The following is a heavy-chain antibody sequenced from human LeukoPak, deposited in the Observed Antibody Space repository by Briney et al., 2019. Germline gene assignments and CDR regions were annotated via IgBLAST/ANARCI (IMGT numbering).Heavy chain of an antibody. V-gene: IGHV3-43D*03. CDR3: AKDSVSRDYFDY. CDR1: GFAFDDYA. CDR2: ISWDGGST. D-gene: IGHD3-16*01. J-gene: IGHJ4*02. Sequence: GGSLRLSCAASGFAFDDYAMHWVRQAPGKGLEWVSLISWDGGSTYYADSVKGRFTISRDNSKNSLYLQMNSLRAEDTALYYCAKDSVSRDYFDYWGQGTLVTVSS.